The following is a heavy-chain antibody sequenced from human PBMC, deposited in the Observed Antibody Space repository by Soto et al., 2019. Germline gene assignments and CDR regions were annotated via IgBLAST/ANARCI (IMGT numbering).Heavy chain of an antibody. CDR3: ARFTYYYDSSGYYAPDY. D-gene: IGHD3-22*01. Sequence: GGSLRLSCAASGFTFSSHGMHWVRQAPGKGLEWVAVISYDGSNKYYADSVKGRFTISRDNSKNTLYLQMNSLRAEYTAVYYCARFTYYYDSSGYYAPDYWGQGTLVTVSS. CDR2: ISYDGSNK. CDR1: GFTFSSHG. J-gene: IGHJ4*02. V-gene: IGHV3-30*03.